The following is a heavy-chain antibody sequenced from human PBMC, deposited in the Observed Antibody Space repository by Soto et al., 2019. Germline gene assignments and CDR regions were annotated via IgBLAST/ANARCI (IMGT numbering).Heavy chain of an antibody. D-gene: IGHD3-3*01. J-gene: IGHJ6*01. CDR3: ARAKDYDFWGGKVPYGMDA. Sequence: NPSETLSLTCAVSGYSISSGYFWGWIRQPPGKGLEWIGSLYHASSTSYSPSLKSRVTISVDTSKNQFSLKLRSVTAADTAVYYCARAKDYDFWGGKVPYGMDAWGQGTTVTVSS. V-gene: IGHV4-38-2*01. CDR1: GYSISSGYF. CDR2: LYHASST.